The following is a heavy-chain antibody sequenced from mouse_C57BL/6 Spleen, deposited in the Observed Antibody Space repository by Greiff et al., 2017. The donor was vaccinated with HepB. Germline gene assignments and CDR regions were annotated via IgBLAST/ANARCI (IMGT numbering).Heavy chain of an antibody. CDR3: ARQGVYYDYGYYFDY. V-gene: IGHV1-53*01. D-gene: IGHD2-4*01. CDR2: IKPSNGGT. CDR1: GYTFTSYW. Sequence: QVQLQQPGTELVKPGASVKLSCKASGYTFTSYWMHWVKQRPGQGLEWIGNIKPSNGGTNYNEKFKSKATLTVDKSSSTAYMQLSSLTSEDSAVYYCARQGVYYDYGYYFDYWGQGTTLTVSS. J-gene: IGHJ2*01.